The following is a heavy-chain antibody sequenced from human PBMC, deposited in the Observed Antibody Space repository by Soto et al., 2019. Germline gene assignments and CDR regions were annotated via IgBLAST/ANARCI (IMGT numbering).Heavy chain of an antibody. J-gene: IGHJ3*01. Sequence: PSETLSLTCVGSGDSITTSKWWRWVRQPPGKGLEGIGEIYHSGSTTYSPSLKSRVTLSVDKSRNEFSLRLNDVTAGDTAIYFCARGARSGSYSVDGFDVGGQGTAVTVSS. CDR1: GDSITTSKW. D-gene: IGHD3-10*01. V-gene: IGHV4-4*02. CDR3: ARGARSGSYSVDGFDV. CDR2: IYHSGST.